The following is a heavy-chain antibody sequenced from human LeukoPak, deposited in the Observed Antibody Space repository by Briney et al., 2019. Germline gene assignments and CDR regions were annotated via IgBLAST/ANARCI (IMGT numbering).Heavy chain of an antibody. CDR2: IYYSGST. D-gene: IGHD1-7*01. Sequence: PSETLSLTCTVSGGSISSSSYYWGWIRQPPGKGLEWIGSIYYSGSTYYNPSLKSRVTISVDTSKNQFSLKLSSVTAADTAVYYCAREEGGWPGTTLHAFDIWGQGTMVTVSS. J-gene: IGHJ3*02. V-gene: IGHV4-39*07. CDR3: AREEGGWPGTTLHAFDI. CDR1: GGSISSSSYY.